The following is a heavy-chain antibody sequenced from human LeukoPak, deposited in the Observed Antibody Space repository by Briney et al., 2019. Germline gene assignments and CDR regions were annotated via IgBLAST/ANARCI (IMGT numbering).Heavy chain of an antibody. V-gene: IGHV4-34*01. CDR2: INHSGST. Sequence: PSETLSLTCTVYGGSFSGYYWSWIRQPPGKGLEWIGEINHSGSTNYNPSLKSRVTISVDTSKNQFSLKLSSVTAADTAVYCCARGSYWSSSWYFDYWGQGTLVTVSS. CDR3: ARGSYWSSSWYFDY. J-gene: IGHJ4*02. D-gene: IGHD6-13*01. CDR1: GGSFSGYY.